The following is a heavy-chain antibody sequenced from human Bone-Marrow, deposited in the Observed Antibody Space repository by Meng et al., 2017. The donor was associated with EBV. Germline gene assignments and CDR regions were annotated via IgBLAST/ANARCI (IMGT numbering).Heavy chain of an antibody. CDR3: ARDLEGFDP. CDR1: GGTFSSYA. D-gene: IGHD1-1*01. V-gene: IGHV1-69*01. J-gene: IGHJ5*02. Sequence: QVQLVQSGAEVKKAXSSVKVSCKASGGTFSSYASSWVRQALGQGLEWMGGNIPIFGTANYAQKFQGRVTITADDSTSTAYMELGSLRSEDTAVYYWARDLEGFDPWGQGTLVTVSS. CDR2: NIPIFGTA.